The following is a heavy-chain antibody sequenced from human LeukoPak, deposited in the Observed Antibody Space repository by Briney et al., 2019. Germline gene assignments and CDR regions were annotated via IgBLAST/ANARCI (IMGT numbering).Heavy chain of an antibody. CDR3: ARVKATIGNPPNWFDP. V-gene: IGHV1-18*01. J-gene: IGHJ5*02. CDR1: GYTFTSYG. CDR2: ISAYNGNT. Sequence: ASVKVSCKASGYTFTSYGISWVRQAPGQGHEWMGWISAYNGNTNYAQKLQGRVTMTTDTSTSTAYMELRSMRSDDTAVYYCARVKATIGNPPNWFDPWGQGTLVTVSS. D-gene: IGHD5-24*01.